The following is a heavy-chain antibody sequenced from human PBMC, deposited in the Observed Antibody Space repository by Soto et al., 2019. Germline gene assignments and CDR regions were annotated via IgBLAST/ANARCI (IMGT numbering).Heavy chain of an antibody. D-gene: IGHD3-3*01. CDR1: GYIFTSYW. Sequence: PGESLKISCKGSGYIFTSYWIVWVRQMPGKGLEWMGIIYPGDSDTRYSPSFQGQVTISADKSISTAYLQWSSLKAADTAVYYCARERSFWSGYYYFDYWGQGTLVTVPQ. V-gene: IGHV5-51*01. J-gene: IGHJ4*02. CDR2: IYPGDSDT. CDR3: ARERSFWSGYYYFDY.